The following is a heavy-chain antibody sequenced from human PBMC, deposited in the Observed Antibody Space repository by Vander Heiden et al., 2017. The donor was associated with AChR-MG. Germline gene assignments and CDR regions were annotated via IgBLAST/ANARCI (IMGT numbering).Heavy chain of an antibody. CDR1: GGTFSSYA. D-gene: IGHD4-17*01. CDR3: ARVLDYGDYLSFD. CDR2: ITPIFGTA. Sequence: QVQLVQPGAEVKKPGSSVKVSCKASGGTFSSYAISWVRQAPGQGLEWMGGITPIFGTANYAQKFQGRVTITADESTSTAYMELSSMRSEDTAVYYCARVLDYGDYLSFDWGQGTLVTVSS. J-gene: IGHJ4*02. V-gene: IGHV1-69*01.